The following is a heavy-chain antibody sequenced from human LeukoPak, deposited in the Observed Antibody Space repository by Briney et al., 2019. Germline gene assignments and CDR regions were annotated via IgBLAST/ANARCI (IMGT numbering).Heavy chain of an antibody. Sequence: GGSLRLSCAASGFTFSSYAMSWVRQAPGKGLEWVSVIYSGGSTYYADSVKGRFTISRDNSKNTLYLQMNSLRAEDTAVYYCTSTRSYDYWGQGTLVTVSS. CDR3: TSTRSYDY. CDR2: IYSGGST. CDR1: GFTFSSYA. J-gene: IGHJ4*02. V-gene: IGHV3-66*01.